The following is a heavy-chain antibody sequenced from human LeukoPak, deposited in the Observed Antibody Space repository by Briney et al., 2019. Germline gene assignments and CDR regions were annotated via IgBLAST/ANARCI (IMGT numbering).Heavy chain of an antibody. V-gene: IGHV3-21*01. Sequence: PGGPLRLSCAASGYTFSSYRMNWVRQAPGKWLEWVSFISSGSSYIYYGDSVKGRFTISRDNAKKSLYLQMNSLRAEDTAVYFCAGSFYDCSGYSNFDYWGQGTLVTVSS. D-gene: IGHD3-22*01. CDR2: ISSGSSYI. CDR1: GYTFSSYR. CDR3: AGSFYDCSGYSNFDY. J-gene: IGHJ4*02.